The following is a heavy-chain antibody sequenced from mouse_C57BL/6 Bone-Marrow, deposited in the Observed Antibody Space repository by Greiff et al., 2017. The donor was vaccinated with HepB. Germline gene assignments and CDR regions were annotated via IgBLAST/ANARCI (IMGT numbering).Heavy chain of an antibody. V-gene: IGHV1-4*01. CDR2: INPSSGYT. Sequence: QVQLQQSGAELARPGASVKMSCKASGYTFTSYTMHWVKQRPGQGLEWIGYINPSSGYTKYNQKFKDKATLTADKSSSTAYMQLSSLTSEDSAVYYCALLLRYGPYYWGQGTTLTVSS. CDR3: ALLLRYGPYY. D-gene: IGHD1-1*01. CDR1: GYTFTSYT. J-gene: IGHJ2*01.